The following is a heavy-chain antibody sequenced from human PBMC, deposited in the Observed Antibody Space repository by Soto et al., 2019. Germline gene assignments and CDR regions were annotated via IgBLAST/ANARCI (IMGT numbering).Heavy chain of an antibody. CDR2: IYYSGST. V-gene: IGHV4-31*03. CDR1: GGSISSGGYF. D-gene: IGHD1-7*01. CDR3: ARWPTTSRGAFDI. J-gene: IGHJ3*02. Sequence: SETLSLTCTVSGGSISSGGYFWSWIRQHPGKGLEWIGYIYYSGSTYHNPSLKSRITISVNTSKNQFSLKLSSVTAADTAVYYFARWPTTSRGAFDIWGQGTVVTVSS.